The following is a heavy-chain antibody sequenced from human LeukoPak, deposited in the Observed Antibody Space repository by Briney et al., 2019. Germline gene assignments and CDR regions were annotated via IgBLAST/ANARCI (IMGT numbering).Heavy chain of an antibody. D-gene: IGHD2-15*01. Sequence: APVKVSCKASGYTFTSYDINWVRQATGQGLEWMGWMNPNSGNTGSAQRFQGRVTMTRNTSISTAYMELSSLRSEDTAVYYCARALRVGRYSADYWGQGTLVTVSS. CDR2: MNPNSGNT. V-gene: IGHV1-8*01. CDR3: ARALRVGRYSADY. CDR1: GYTFTSYD. J-gene: IGHJ4*02.